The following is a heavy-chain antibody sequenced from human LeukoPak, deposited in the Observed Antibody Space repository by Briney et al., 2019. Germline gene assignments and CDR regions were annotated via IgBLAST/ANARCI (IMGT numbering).Heavy chain of an antibody. J-gene: IGHJ6*02. CDR1: GGTFSSYT. V-gene: IGHV1-69*02. Sequence: GASVKVSCKASGGTFSSYTISWVRQAPGQGLEWMGRIIPILGIANYAQKFQGRVTITADNSTSTAYMELSSLRSADTAVYYCAPVAVAGTFDGMDVWGQGTTVTVSS. D-gene: IGHD6-19*01. CDR2: IIPILGIA. CDR3: APVAVAGTFDGMDV.